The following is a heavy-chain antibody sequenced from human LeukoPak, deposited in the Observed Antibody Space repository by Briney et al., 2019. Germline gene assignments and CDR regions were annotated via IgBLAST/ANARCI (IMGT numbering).Heavy chain of an antibody. J-gene: IGHJ3*02. CDR2: IRGGGHGP. Sequence: PGGSLRLSCTASGFTFSDYAMMWVRQSPGKGPEWDAAIRGGGHGPFYADSVRGRFTISRDNSKYTLFLQMDSLRAEDTAVYYCARDPNGDYVGAFDMWGPGTMVTVSS. V-gene: IGHV3-23*01. D-gene: IGHD4-17*01. CDR3: ARDPNGDYVGAFDM. CDR1: GFTFSDYA.